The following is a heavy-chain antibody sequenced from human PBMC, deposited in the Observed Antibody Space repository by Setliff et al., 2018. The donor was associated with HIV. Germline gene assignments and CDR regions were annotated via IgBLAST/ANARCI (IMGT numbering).Heavy chain of an antibody. V-gene: IGHV5-51*01. Sequence: GASLKISCQGSGYSFSTYWNGWVRQMPGKGMEWMGIIYPGDSDTRYSPSIQGQVTISADKSINTAYLQWSSLQASDTAIYFCTRQTREAPYYFDYWGQGTLVTVSS. CDR1: GYSFSTYW. CDR3: TRQTREAPYYFDY. CDR2: IYPGDSDT. J-gene: IGHJ4*02.